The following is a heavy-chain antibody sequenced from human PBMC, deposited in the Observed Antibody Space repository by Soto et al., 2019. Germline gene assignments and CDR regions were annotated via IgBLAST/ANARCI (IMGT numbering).Heavy chain of an antibody. Sequence: VQLVQSGAEVKKPGSSVKVSCKASGGTFSSYAISWVRQAPGHGLEWMGGIIPIFGTANYAQKFQGRVTITADTSTSTAYMALSSLRSEDTAVYYGARGSSRGEVNDSLDIWGQGTMVTVSS. CDR3: ARGSSRGEVNDSLDI. CDR2: IIPIFGTA. V-gene: IGHV1-69*06. CDR1: GGTFSSYA. J-gene: IGHJ3*02. D-gene: IGHD3-16*01.